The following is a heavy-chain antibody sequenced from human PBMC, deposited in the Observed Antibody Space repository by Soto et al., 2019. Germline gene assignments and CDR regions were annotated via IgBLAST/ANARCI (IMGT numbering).Heavy chain of an antibody. CDR1: GGTFNNYA. J-gene: IGHJ6*02. Sequence: GASVKVSCKASGGTFNNYAISWVRQAPGQGLEWMGGILPIFGTVNYTQKFQGRITITADESTSTAYMDLSSLRSEDTAVYYCARLGPSYYYGPGSPDVWGQGTTVTVSS. V-gene: IGHV1-69*13. D-gene: IGHD3-10*01. CDR2: ILPIFGTV. CDR3: ARLGPSYYYGPGSPDV.